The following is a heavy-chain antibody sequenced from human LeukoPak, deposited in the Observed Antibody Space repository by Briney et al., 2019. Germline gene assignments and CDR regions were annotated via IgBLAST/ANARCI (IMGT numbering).Heavy chain of an antibody. CDR1: GDSVSSKSAA. D-gene: IGHD3-10*01. V-gene: IGHV6-1*01. Sequence: SQTLSLTCAISGDSVSSKSAAWNSTRQSPSRGLEWLGRTYYRSKWYNDYAVSVKSRITINPDTSKNQFSLQLNSVTPEDTAVYYCARDRPNYYGSGMDVWGQGTTVTVSS. CDR3: ARDRPNYYGSGMDV. CDR2: TYYRSKWYN. J-gene: IGHJ6*02.